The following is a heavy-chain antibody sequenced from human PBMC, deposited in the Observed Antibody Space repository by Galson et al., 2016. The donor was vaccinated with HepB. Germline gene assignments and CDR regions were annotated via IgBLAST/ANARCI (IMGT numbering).Heavy chain of an antibody. CDR1: GYTFTSYW. V-gene: IGHV5-51*01. D-gene: IGHD2-8*01. Sequence: QSGAEVKKPGESLKISCKGSGYTFTSYWIGWVRQMPGKGLESMGITHPSDSDTRYSPSFQGQVTISADKSIRTAYLQWGSLRASDTAMYYCARRQCSNGICYHDYWAREPRSPSPQ. CDR2: THPSDSDT. CDR3: ARRQCSNGICYHDY. J-gene: IGHJ4*02.